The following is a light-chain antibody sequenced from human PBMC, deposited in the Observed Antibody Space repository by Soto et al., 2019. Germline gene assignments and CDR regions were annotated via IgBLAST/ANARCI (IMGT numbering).Light chain of an antibody. Sequence: EVVVTQSPATLSVSPGERATLSCRASQSVSTNLAWYRQKPGQAPRLLIYGASTRATGVPARISGSGSETEFTLTISSLQSEDFGVYSCQQYDTWPPGTFGQGTTVEIK. CDR2: GAS. CDR3: QQYDTWPPGT. V-gene: IGKV3-15*01. CDR1: QSVSTN. J-gene: IGKJ1*01.